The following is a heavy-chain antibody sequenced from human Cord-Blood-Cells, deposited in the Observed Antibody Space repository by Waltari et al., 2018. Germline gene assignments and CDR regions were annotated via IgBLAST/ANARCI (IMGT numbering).Heavy chain of an antibody. CDR2: IYYSGSP. J-gene: IGHJ4*02. Sequence: PGKGLDWIGDIYYSGSPNYNPSLKSLVTISEDTSKNQFSLKLSSVTAADTAVYYCARRKRYFDYWGQGTLVTVSS. V-gene: IGHV4-59*08. CDR3: ARRKRYFDY.